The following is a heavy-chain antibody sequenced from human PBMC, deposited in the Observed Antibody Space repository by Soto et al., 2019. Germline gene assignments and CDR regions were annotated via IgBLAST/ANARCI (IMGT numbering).Heavy chain of an antibody. V-gene: IGHV3-30-3*01. J-gene: IGHJ6*02. Sequence: PGGSLRLSCAASGFTFSSYAMHWVRQAPGKGLEWVAVLSYDGSNKYYADSVKGRFTISRDNSKNTLYLQMNSLRAEDTAVYYCARGEGSGSYTSYYYYYGMDVWGQGTTVTVS. CDR1: GFTFSSYA. CDR3: ARGEGSGSYTSYYYYYGMDV. D-gene: IGHD3-10*01. CDR2: LSYDGSNK.